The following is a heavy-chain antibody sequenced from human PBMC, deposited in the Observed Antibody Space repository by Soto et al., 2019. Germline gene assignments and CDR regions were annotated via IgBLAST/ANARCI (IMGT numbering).Heavy chain of an antibody. V-gene: IGHV1-69*01. CDR1: GGTFRNYA. CDR2: SIPVFGTA. J-gene: IGHJ4*02. CDR3: AIPLPKQQLVRGAFDH. Sequence: QVQLVQSGAEEKKPGSSVKLSCKTSGGTFRNYAINWVRQAPGQWLEWMGGSIPVFGTANYAQTFQGRFTITADESTSTAYMELSSLRSEDTAVYYCAIPLPKQQLVRGAFDHWGQGTLVTVAS. D-gene: IGHD6-13*01.